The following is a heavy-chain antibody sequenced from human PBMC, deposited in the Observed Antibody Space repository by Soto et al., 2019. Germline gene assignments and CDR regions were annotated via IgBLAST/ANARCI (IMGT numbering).Heavy chain of an antibody. CDR3: ARDVRGTIFGVVTRPDYFDY. CDR2: ISAYNGNT. V-gene: IGHV1-18*01. D-gene: IGHD3-3*01. J-gene: IGHJ4*02. Sequence: GASVKVSCKASGYTFTSYGISWVRQAPGQGLEWMGWISAYNGNTNYAQKLQGRVTMTTDTSTSTAYMELRSLRSDDTAVYYCARDVRGTIFGVVTRPDYFDYWGQGTLVTVSS. CDR1: GYTFTSYG.